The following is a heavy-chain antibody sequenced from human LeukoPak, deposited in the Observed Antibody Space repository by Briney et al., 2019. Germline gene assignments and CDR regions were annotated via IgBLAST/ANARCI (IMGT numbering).Heavy chain of an antibody. J-gene: IGHJ4*02. D-gene: IGHD3-22*01. CDR1: GFTFSSYG. V-gene: IGHV3-30*18. CDR3: AKEKVYYYDSSGYEFYFDY. Sequence: GGSLRLSCAASGFTFSSYGMHWVRQAPGKGLEGVAVISYDGSNKYYADSVKGRFTISRDNSKNTLYLQMNSLRAEDTAVYYCAKEKVYYYDSSGYEFYFDYWGQGTLVTVSS. CDR2: ISYDGSNK.